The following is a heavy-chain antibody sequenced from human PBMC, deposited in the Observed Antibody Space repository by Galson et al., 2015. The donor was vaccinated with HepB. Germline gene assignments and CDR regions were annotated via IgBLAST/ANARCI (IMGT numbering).Heavy chain of an antibody. CDR2: ISWNSGSI. V-gene: IGHV3-9*01. CDR1: GFTFDDYA. Sequence: SLRLSCAASGFTFDDYAMHWVRQAPGKGLEWVSGISWNSGSIGYADSVKGRFTISRDNAKNSLYLQMNSLRAEDTALYYCAKGTLHYYFDYWGQGTLVTVSS. J-gene: IGHJ4*02. D-gene: IGHD1-14*01. CDR3: AKGTLHYYFDY.